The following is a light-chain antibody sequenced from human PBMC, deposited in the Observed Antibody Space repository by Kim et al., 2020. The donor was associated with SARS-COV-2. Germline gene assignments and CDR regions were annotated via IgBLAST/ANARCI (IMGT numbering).Light chain of an antibody. J-gene: IGLJ1*01. V-gene: IGLV3-1*01. Sequence: SYELTQPPSVSVSPGQTASITCSGDKLGDKYACWYQQKPGQSPVLVIYQDRKRPSGIPERFSGSNSGNTATLTISGTQAMDEADYYCQAWDSSTEVFG. CDR2: QDR. CDR3: QAWDSSTEV. CDR1: KLGDKY.